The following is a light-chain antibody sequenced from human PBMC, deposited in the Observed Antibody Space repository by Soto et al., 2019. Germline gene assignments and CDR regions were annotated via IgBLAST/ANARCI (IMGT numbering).Light chain of an antibody. V-gene: IGKV1-5*03. CDR3: QEYNNNWT. CDR1: QSISNW. J-gene: IGKJ1*01. CDR2: KAS. Sequence: DIQMTQSPSTLSASVGDRVTITCRASQSISNWLAWYQQKPGKAPKLLIYKASSLESGVPSRFSGSGSGTEFTLTISSLKPDDFGTYYCQEYNNNWTFGQGTKVDIK.